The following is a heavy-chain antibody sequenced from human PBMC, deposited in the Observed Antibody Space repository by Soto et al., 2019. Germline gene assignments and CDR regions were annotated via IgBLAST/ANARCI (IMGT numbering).Heavy chain of an antibody. J-gene: IGHJ4*02. CDR3: ARDLTMTRFDY. CDR1: GGSISSYY. Sequence: SETLSLTCTVSGGSISSYYWSWIRQPPGKGLEWIGYIYYSGSTNYNPSLKSRVTISVDTSKNQFSLKLSSVTAADTAVYYCARDLTMTRFDYWGQGTLVTVSS. CDR2: IYYSGST. V-gene: IGHV4-59*01.